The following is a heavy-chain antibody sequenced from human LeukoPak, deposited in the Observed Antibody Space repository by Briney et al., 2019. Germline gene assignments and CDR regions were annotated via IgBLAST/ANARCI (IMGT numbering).Heavy chain of an antibody. Sequence: SQTLTLTCTVSGGSISSGGYYWNWIPQHPGKGLEWIGYISYSGSTHYNPSLKSRLTISVDTSKNQFSLKLSSVTAADTAVYYCARVPLMVRGPFDYWGQGTLVTVSS. D-gene: IGHD3-10*01. V-gene: IGHV4-31*03. CDR2: ISYSGST. CDR3: ARVPLMVRGPFDY. J-gene: IGHJ4*02. CDR1: GGSISSGGYY.